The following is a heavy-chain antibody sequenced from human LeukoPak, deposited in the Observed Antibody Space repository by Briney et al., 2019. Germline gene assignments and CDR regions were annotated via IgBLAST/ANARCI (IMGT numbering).Heavy chain of an antibody. CDR3: ARNDYGDYPLDY. V-gene: IGHV3-48*04. CDR1: GFTFSSYA. D-gene: IGHD4-17*01. Sequence: GGSLRLSCAASGFTFSSYAMSWVRQAPGKGLEWVSYISSSGSTIYYADSVKGRFTISRDNAKNSLYLQMNSLRAEDTAVYYCARNDYGDYPLDYWGQGTLVTVSS. J-gene: IGHJ4*02. CDR2: ISSSGSTI.